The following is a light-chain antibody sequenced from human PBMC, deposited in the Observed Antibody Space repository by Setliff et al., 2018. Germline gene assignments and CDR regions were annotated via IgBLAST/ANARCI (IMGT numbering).Light chain of an antibody. J-gene: IGLJ2*01. CDR2: DNN. CDR3: ISYTNSSTYVV. V-gene: IGLV1-51*01. Sequence: PRQKVTISCSGSSSNIGNNYVFWYQQVPNTAPKLLIYDNNKRPSGIPDRFSGSKSGTAATLGITGLQTGDEADYYCISYTNSSTYVVFGGGTKVTVL. CDR1: SSNIGNNY.